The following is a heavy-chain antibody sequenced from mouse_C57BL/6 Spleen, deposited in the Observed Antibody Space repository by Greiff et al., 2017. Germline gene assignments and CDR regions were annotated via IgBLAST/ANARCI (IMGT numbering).Heavy chain of an antibody. CDR3: ARMDYGSSFDY. J-gene: IGHJ2*01. CDR2: IYPSDSET. D-gene: IGHD1-1*01. V-gene: IGHV1-61*01. CDR1: GYTFTSYW. Sequence: VQLQQPGAELVRPGSSVKLSCKASGYTFTSYWMDWVKQRPGQGLEWIGNIYPSDSETHYNQKFKDKATLTVDESSSTAYMQLISLTSEDAAVYYCARMDYGSSFDYWGQGTTLTVSS.